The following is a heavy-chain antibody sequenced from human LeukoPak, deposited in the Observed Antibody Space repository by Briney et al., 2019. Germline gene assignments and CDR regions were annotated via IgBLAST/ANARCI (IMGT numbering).Heavy chain of an antibody. V-gene: IGHV1-18*01. J-gene: IGHJ1*01. Sequence: ASVKVSCKASGYTFTSYGISWVRQAPGQGLEWMGWISAYNGNTNYAQKLQGRVTMTTDTSTSTAYMELRSLRSDDTAVYYCAREHIAAARDQYFQRWGQGTLVTVSS. CDR2: ISAYNGNT. CDR3: AREHIAAARDQYFQR. CDR1: GYTFTSYG. D-gene: IGHD6-13*01.